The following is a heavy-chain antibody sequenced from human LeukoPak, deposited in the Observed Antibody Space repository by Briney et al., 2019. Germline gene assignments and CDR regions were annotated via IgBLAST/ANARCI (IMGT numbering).Heavy chain of an antibody. CDR3: ARDGAYYDFWSGYYLYATYYYYMDV. CDR2: IKEDGSKT. D-gene: IGHD3-3*01. CDR1: SFTFSSYW. V-gene: IGHV3-7*01. J-gene: IGHJ6*03. Sequence: PGGSLRLSCAASSFTFSSYWMTWVRQAPGKGLEWVANIKEDGSKTFYVDSVKGRFTISRDNAKNSLYLQMNSLRAEDTAVYYCARDGAYYDFWSGYYLYATYYYYMDVWGKGTTVTVSS.